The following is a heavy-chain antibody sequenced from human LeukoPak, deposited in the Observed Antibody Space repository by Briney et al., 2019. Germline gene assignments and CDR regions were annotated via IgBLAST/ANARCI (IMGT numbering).Heavy chain of an antibody. V-gene: IGHV1-46*01. CDR3: ARVAVGITMTPRDAFDI. CDR2: INPSGGST. D-gene: IGHD3-22*01. CDR1: GYTFTIYY. Sequence: ASVTVSCKASGYTFTIYYMHWVRQAPGQGREWMGIINPSGGSTSDAQKFQGRDTMTRDTSTSTVYMELSSLRSEDTAVYYCARVAVGITMTPRDAFDIWGQGTMVSVSS. J-gene: IGHJ3*02.